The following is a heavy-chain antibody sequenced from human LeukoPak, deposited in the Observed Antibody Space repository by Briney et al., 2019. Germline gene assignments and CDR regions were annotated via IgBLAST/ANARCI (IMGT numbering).Heavy chain of an antibody. CDR1: GGSISSCY. CDR3: ASLNRREWGNWFDP. J-gene: IGHJ5*02. CDR2: IYYSGST. Sequence: SETLSLTCTVSGGSISSCYWSWIRLPPGKGMEWIGYIYYSGSTNYNPSLKSRVTISVDTSKNQFSLKLSYVAAEDTAVYYCASLNRREWGNWFDPWGQGTLVTVSS. D-gene: IGHD2-8*01. V-gene: IGHV4-59*01.